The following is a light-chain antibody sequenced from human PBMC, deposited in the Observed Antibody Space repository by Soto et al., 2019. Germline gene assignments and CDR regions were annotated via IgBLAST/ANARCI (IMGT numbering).Light chain of an antibody. CDR1: SSNIGSNY. J-gene: IGLJ3*02. CDR3: AAWDDSLSGWV. V-gene: IGLV1-47*01. CDR2: RNN. Sequence: QSVLTQPPSASGTPGKRVTISCSGGSSNIGSNYASWYQQLPGTAPKLLIYRNNQRPSGVPDRFSGSKSGTSASLAISGLRSEDEADYYCAAWDDSLSGWVFGGGTKLTVL.